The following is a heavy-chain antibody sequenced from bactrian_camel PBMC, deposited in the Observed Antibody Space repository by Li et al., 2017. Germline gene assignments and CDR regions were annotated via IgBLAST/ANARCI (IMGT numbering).Heavy chain of an antibody. V-gene: IGHV3-3*01. CDR3: AGGKEWGYCNTYSQHFAY. Sequence: HVQLVESGGGSVQGGGALKLSCAVSGTTYTRRTYCLSWWRQRPDKIGREAVAALFSGDGQTFYGDSVKGRFTISQDGNKKIMHLQMDNLKPEDTGVYYCAGGKEWGYCNTYSQHFAYWGQGTQVTVS. D-gene: IGHD2*01. CDR2: LFSGDGQT. J-gene: IGHJ6*01. CDR1: GTTYTRRTYC.